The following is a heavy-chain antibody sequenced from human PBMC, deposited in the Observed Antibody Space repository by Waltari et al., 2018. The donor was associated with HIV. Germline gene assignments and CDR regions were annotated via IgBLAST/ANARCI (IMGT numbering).Heavy chain of an antibody. V-gene: IGHV4-59*01. CDR1: GGSISSYY. Sequence: QVQLQESGPGLVKPSETLSLTCTVSGGSISSYYWSWIRQPPGKGLEWIGYIYYSGSTNYNPSLKSRVTISVDTSKNQFSLKLSSVTAADTAVYYCARDPFWDGYNYFDLWGRGTLVTVSS. D-gene: IGHD5-12*01. CDR3: ARDPFWDGYNYFDL. J-gene: IGHJ2*01. CDR2: IYYSGST.